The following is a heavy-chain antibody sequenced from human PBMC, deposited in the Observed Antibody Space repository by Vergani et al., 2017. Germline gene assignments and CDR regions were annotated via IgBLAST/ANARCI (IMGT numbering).Heavy chain of an antibody. V-gene: IGHV5-51*01. CDR3: ARHTTYTDS. J-gene: IGHJ4*02. Sequence: EVELVQSGPEMRKPGESLKISCKGSEYSFGNYWIGWVRQMPGKGLEWMGIIYPADFDTRYSPSFPGQVTISADKSISTAFLQWDSLKASDTALYYCARHTTYTDSWGQGTLVTVSS. D-gene: IGHD1-1*01. CDR1: EYSFGNYW. CDR2: IYPADFDT.